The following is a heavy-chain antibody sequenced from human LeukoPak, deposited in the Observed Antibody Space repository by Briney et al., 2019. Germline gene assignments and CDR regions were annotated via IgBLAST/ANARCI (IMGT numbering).Heavy chain of an antibody. Sequence: GGSLRLSCAASGFTFSNAWMSWVRQAPGKGLEWVGRIKSKTDGGTTDYAAPVKGRFTISRDDSKNTLYLQMNSLKTEDTAVYYCTRFSSGGFGIEKNWGQGTLVTVSS. CDR1: GFTFSNAW. CDR2: IKSKTDGGTT. D-gene: IGHD6-19*01. CDR3: TRFSSGGFGIEKN. V-gene: IGHV3-15*01. J-gene: IGHJ4*02.